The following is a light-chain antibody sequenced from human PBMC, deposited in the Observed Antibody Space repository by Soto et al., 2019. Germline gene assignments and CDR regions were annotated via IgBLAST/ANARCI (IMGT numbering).Light chain of an antibody. CDR1: SSNIGAGYD. V-gene: IGLV1-40*01. J-gene: IGLJ2*01. CDR3: QSYDSSLSGVV. CDR2: GNS. Sequence: QSVLTQPPSVSGAPGQRVTISCTGSSSNIGAGYDVHWYQQLPGTAPKLLFYGNSNRPSGVPDRFSGSKSGTSASLAITGLQAEDEADYYSQSYDSSLSGVVFGGGTKLTVL.